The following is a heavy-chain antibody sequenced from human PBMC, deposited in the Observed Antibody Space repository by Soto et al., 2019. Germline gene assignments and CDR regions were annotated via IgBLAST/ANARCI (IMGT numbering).Heavy chain of an antibody. CDR3: ARSGYSYGPNPLLY. Sequence: QVQLQESGPGLVKPSQTLSLTCTVSGGSISSGGYYWSWIRQHPGKGLEWIGYIYYSGSTYYNPSLQRRVTLAVDTSKNQFSLKLSSVTAADTAVYYCARSGYSYGPNPLLYWGQGTLVTVSS. V-gene: IGHV4-31*03. D-gene: IGHD5-18*01. J-gene: IGHJ4*02. CDR2: IYYSGST. CDR1: GGSISSGGYY.